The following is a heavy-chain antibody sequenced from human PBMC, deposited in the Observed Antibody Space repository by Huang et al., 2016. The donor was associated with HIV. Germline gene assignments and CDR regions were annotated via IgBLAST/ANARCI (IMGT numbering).Heavy chain of an antibody. CDR2: FDPEEGET. Sequence: QVQLVESGAELKKPGASVRVSCKVSGYTVSDLSLHWVRQAPEKGLEWMGGFDPEEGETIYAQRLQGRGTMTEDTSTDTAYMELSSLRPEDTAVYYCATSTPDVGAGVLRSAFDIWGQGTMVTVSS. D-gene: IGHD2-15*01. V-gene: IGHV1-24*01. J-gene: IGHJ3*02. CDR1: GYTVSDLS. CDR3: ATSTPDVGAGVLRSAFDI.